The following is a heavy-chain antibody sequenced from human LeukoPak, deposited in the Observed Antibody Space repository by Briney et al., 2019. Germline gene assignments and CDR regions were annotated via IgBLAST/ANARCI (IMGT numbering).Heavy chain of an antibody. J-gene: IGHJ4*02. Sequence: GGSLRLSCAASGFTFSSYAMTWVRQAPGKGLEWVSYISSSGSTIYYADSVKGRFTISRDNAKNSLYLQMNSLRAEDTAVYYCASPITYDYGDSTRDDYWGQGTLVTVSS. V-gene: IGHV3-48*04. D-gene: IGHD4-17*01. CDR2: ISSSGSTI. CDR1: GFTFSSYA. CDR3: ASPITYDYGDSTRDDY.